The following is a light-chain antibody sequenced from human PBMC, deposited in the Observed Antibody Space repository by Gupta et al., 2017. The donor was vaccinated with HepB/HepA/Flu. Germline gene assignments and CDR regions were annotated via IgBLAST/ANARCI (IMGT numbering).Light chain of an antibody. CDR3: QHYNCWHWA. CDR1: QNVSNN. J-gene: IGKJ1*01. Sequence: ETVMTQFPATLSVSPGERATLSCRASQNVSNNLAWYQQKPGQTPRLLFHDASNRAGGVPGRFSASRSGTDFTLTISSLQSEDFAVFYCQHYNCWHWAFGQGTKVEIK. CDR2: DAS. V-gene: IGKV3-15*01.